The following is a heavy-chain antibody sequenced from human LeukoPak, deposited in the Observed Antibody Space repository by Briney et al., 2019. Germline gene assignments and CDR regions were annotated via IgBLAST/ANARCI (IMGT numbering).Heavy chain of an antibody. V-gene: IGHV1-18*01. Sequence: GASVKVSCKASGYIFTSYGISWVRLAPGQGLEWMGWISTYNGNTNYAQKLQGRVTMTTDTSTSTAYMELRSLRSDDTAVYFCARDLEGIAAPRSPKNAFDIWGQGTMVTVSS. CDR1: GYIFTSYG. CDR3: ARDLEGIAAPRSPKNAFDI. J-gene: IGHJ3*02. D-gene: IGHD6-13*01. CDR2: ISTYNGNT.